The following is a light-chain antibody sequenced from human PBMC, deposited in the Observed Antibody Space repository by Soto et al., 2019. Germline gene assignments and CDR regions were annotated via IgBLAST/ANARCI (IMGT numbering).Light chain of an antibody. CDR3: QQYNNWPPWT. Sequence: EIVTTQSPATLSVSPGERATLSCRASQGVSSNVAWYQQKPGQAPRLPIYGASTRATGIPARFSGSGSETEFTLTISSLQSEVFAVYYCQQYNNWPPWTFGQGTKVDIK. CDR1: QGVSSN. J-gene: IGKJ1*01. CDR2: GAS. V-gene: IGKV3-15*01.